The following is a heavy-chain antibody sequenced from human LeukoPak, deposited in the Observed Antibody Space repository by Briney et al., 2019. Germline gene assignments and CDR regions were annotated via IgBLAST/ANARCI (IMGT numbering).Heavy chain of an antibody. J-gene: IGHJ6*02. Sequence: ASVKVSCKASGYTFTGYYMHWVRQAPGQGLEWMGWINPNSGGTNYAQKLQGRVTMTTDTSTSTAYMELRSLRSDDTAVYYCARDQSTIFGEVIIPNYYYGMDVWGQGTTVTVSS. CDR1: GYTFTGYY. CDR3: ARDQSTIFGEVIIPNYYYGMDV. D-gene: IGHD3-3*01. V-gene: IGHV1-2*02. CDR2: INPNSGGT.